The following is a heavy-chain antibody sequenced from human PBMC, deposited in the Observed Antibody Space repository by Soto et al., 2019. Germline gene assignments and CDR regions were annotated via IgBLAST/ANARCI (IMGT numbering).Heavy chain of an antibody. J-gene: IGHJ4*02. CDR2: VNPHNGDT. CDR3: AKVSRKGSAIDFDY. CDR1: GYTFSNYD. Sequence: QVQLVQSGAELKKPGASVKVSCKASGYTFSNYDMNWVRQATGQGPEWIGWVNPHNGDTGYAQKFQARVTLTTDISTTTAYMELPSLRSEDTAIYYCAKVSRKGSAIDFDYWGQGTLITVSS. D-gene: IGHD3-10*01. V-gene: IGHV1-8*01.